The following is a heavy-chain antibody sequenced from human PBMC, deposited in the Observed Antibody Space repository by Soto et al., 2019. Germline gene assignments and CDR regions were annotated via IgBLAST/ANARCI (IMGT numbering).Heavy chain of an antibody. CDR3: AGTGTTGTFDY. Sequence: SGGSLRLSCAASGFTFSSYGMHWVRQAPGKGLEWVAVIWYDGSNKYYADSVKGRFTISRDNSKNTLYLQMNSLRAEDTAVYYCAGTGTTGTFDYWGQGTLVTVSS. V-gene: IGHV3-33*01. J-gene: IGHJ4*02. CDR1: GFTFSSYG. D-gene: IGHD1-7*01. CDR2: IWYDGSNK.